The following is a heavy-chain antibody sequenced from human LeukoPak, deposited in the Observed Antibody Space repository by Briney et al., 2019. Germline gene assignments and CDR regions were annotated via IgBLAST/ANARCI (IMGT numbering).Heavy chain of an antibody. V-gene: IGHV3-23*01. CDR3: AKDGGRRSSDWYRDS. Sequence: GGSLRLSCAASGFTFSSYAMSWVRQAPGKGLEWVSGISGSGYSTYYADSVKGWFTISRVNSKNTLYLQMNSLRAEDTAVYYCAKDGGRRSSDWYRDSWGQGTLVTVSS. CDR1: GFTFSSYA. D-gene: IGHD6-19*01. J-gene: IGHJ4*02. CDR2: ISGSGYST.